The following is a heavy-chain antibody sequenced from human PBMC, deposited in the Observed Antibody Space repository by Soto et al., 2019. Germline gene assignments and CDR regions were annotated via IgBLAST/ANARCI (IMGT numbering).Heavy chain of an antibody. J-gene: IGHJ2*01. Sequence: QVQLVQSGAEVKKPGSSVKVSCKASGGTFSSYAISWVRQAPGQGLEWMGGIIPIFGTTNYAQKFQGRVTIIAYESTSPAYMELSSLRSEDTAVYYCARVVTVVKSFHYWYFDLWGRGTLVTVSS. CDR2: IIPIFGTT. CDR3: ARVVTVVKSFHYWYFDL. CDR1: GGTFSSYA. V-gene: IGHV1-69*12. D-gene: IGHD2-15*01.